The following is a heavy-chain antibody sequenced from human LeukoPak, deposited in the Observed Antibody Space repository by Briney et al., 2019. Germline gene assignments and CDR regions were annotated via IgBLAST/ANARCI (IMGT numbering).Heavy chain of an antibody. J-gene: IGHJ5*02. Sequence: PGGSLRLSCAASGFTFSSYAMSWVRHAPGKGLEWVSAISGSGGSTYYADSVKGRFTISRDNSKNTLYLQMNSLRAEDTAVYYCAKDQDSYGRTWFDPWGQGTLVTVSS. CDR3: AKDQDSYGRTWFDP. CDR2: ISGSGGST. V-gene: IGHV3-23*01. D-gene: IGHD5-18*01. CDR1: GFTFSSYA.